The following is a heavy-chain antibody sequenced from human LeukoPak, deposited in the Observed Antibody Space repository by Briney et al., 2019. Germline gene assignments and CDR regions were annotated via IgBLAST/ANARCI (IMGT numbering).Heavy chain of an antibody. Sequence: GESLKISCKGSGYSFTSYWIGWVRQMPGEGLEWMGIIYPGDSDTRYSPSFQGQVTISADKSISTAYLQWSSLKASDTAMYYCARSNLPDYYDSSGYPDYWGQGTLVTVSS. CDR2: IYPGDSDT. D-gene: IGHD3-22*01. J-gene: IGHJ4*02. CDR3: ARSNLPDYYDSSGYPDY. V-gene: IGHV5-51*01. CDR1: GYSFTSYW.